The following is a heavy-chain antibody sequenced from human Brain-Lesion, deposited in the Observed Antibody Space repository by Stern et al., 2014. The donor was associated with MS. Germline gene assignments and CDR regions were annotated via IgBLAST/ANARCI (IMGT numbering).Heavy chain of an antibody. CDR3: ARDQRGITIFGVVTDYYYLGMDV. CDR1: GYIFTGYY. V-gene: IGHV1-2*02. CDR2: INPNTGGT. Sequence: QDQLVQSGAEVKKPGASVKVSCKTSGYIFTGYYIHWVRQAPGQGLEWMAWINPNTGGTKYAQKFQGRVTMSRDTSISTAYVELSSLTSDDTAVYYCARDQRGITIFGVVTDYYYLGMDVWGQGTTVTVS. J-gene: IGHJ6*02. D-gene: IGHD3-3*01.